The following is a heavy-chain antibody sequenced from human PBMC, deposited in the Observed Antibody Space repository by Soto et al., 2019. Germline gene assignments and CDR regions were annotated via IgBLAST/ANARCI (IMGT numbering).Heavy chain of an antibody. CDR3: ARDRLQTTVTTIGFDY. D-gene: IGHD4-17*01. CDR2: ISAYNGNT. CDR1: GYTFTSYG. Sequence: ASVKVSCKASGYTFTSYGISWVRQAPGQGLEWMGWISAYNGNTNYAQKLQGRVTMTTDTSTSTAYMELRSLRSDDTAVYYCARDRLQTTVTTIGFDYWGQGTLATVSS. J-gene: IGHJ4*02. V-gene: IGHV1-18*01.